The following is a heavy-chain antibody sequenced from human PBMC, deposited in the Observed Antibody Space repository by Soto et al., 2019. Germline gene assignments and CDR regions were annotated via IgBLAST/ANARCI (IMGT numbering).Heavy chain of an antibody. Sequence: EVQLLESGGGLVQPGGSLRLSCAASGFTFSSYAMSWVRQAPGKGLEWVSAFSGSGGSTYYADSVKGRFTISRDNSKNKLYLQMNSLRAEDTAVYYCAKDRGDCGGDCYYPNYFDYWGQGTLVTVSS. J-gene: IGHJ4*02. V-gene: IGHV3-23*01. CDR2: FSGSGGST. CDR3: AKDRGDCGGDCYYPNYFDY. D-gene: IGHD2-21*02. CDR1: GFTFSSYA.